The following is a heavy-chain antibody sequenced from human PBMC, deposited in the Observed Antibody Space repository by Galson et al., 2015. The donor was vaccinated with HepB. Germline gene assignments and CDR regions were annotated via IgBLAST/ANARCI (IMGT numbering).Heavy chain of an antibody. D-gene: IGHD3-3*01. Sequence: LSLTCAVYGGSFSGYYWSWIRQPPGKGLEWIGEINHSGSTNYNPSLKSRVTISVDTSKNQFSLKLSSVTAADTAVYYCARLDFWSGFPYYGMDVWGQGTLVTVSS. V-gene: IGHV4-34*01. CDR2: INHSGST. J-gene: IGHJ6*02. CDR3: ARLDFWSGFPYYGMDV. CDR1: GGSFSGYY.